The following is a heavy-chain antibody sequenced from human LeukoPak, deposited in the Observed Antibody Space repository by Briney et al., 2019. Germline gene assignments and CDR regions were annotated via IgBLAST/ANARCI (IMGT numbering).Heavy chain of an antibody. CDR2: IYYSGST. CDR3: AREEYYGPGNWVDP. D-gene: IGHD3-10*01. J-gene: IGHJ5*02. V-gene: IGHV4-59*01. Sequence: ASETLSLTCTVSGGSISSYYWSWIRQPPGKGLEWIGYIYYSGSTNYNPSLKSRVTISVDTSKNQFSLKLSSVTAADTAVYYCAREEYYGPGNWVDPWGQGTLVTVSS. CDR1: GGSISSYY.